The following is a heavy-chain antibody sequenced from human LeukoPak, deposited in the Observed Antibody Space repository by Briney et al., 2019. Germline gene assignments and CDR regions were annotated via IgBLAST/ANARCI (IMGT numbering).Heavy chain of an antibody. V-gene: IGHV3-7*03. CDR3: AKRGVVIRAVIIVGFHKEAYYFDY. Sequence: GGSLRLSCAASGFTFSFYWMSWVRQAPGKGLEWVANINQDGSEKDYVDSVKGRFTISRDNAKNALYLQMNSLRAEDTAVYFCAKRGVVIRAVIIVGFHKEAYYFDYWGQGALVTVSS. D-gene: IGHD3-10*01. CDR1: GFTFSFYW. CDR2: INQDGSEK. J-gene: IGHJ4*02.